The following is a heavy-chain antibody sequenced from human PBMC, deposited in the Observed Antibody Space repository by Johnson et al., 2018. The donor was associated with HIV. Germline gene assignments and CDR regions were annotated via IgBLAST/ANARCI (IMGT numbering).Heavy chain of an antibody. CDR2: IWYDGSNK. CDR1: GFTFSIVW. D-gene: IGHD6-6*01. V-gene: IGHV3-33*06. CDR3: AKVHSSSSNGFDI. J-gene: IGHJ3*02. Sequence: VQLVESGGGLKQPGGSLRLSCAASGFTFSIVWMHWVRQAPGKGLEWVAVIWYDGSNKYYADYVKGRFTVSRDNYKNTLYLQMNSLRGEDTAVYYCAKVHSSSSNGFDIWGQGTMVTVSS.